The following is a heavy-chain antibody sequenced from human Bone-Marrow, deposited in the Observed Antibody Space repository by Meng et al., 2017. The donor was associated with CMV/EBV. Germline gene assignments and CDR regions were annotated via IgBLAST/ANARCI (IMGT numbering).Heavy chain of an antibody. V-gene: IGHV3-30-3*01. D-gene: IGHD2-15*01. CDR1: GFTFSSYA. CDR3: ATQTSCSGGSCYEPYYFDS. CDR2: ISYGGSKK. Sequence: GGSLRLSCAASGFTFSSYAMHWVRQAPGKGLEWVAIISYGGSKKYYADSVKGRFTISRDKSKSTLYLQMNSLRAEDRAVYYCATQTSCSGGSCYEPYYFDSWGQGTLVTVSS. J-gene: IGHJ4*02.